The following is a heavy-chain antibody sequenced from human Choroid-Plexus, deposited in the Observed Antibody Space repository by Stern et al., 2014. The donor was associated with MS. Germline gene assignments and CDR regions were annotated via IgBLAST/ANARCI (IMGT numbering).Heavy chain of an antibody. J-gene: IGHJ5*02. CDR2: VSYDGSNK. CDR3: AKDRHYLTYFFDH. CDR1: GFTFGSCA. V-gene: IGHV3-30*18. Sequence: QVQLMQSGGGVVQPGRPLRLSCVASGFTFGSCAMHWVRQAPGKGLEWVAGVSYDGSNKYYADSVKGRFTISRDNSQNTLYMQMSSLRPEDTAVYYCAKDRHYLTYFFDHWGQGSLVTVSS. D-gene: IGHD2/OR15-2a*01.